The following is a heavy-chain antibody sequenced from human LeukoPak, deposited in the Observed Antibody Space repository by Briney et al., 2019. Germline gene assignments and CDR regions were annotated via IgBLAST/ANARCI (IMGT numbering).Heavy chain of an antibody. D-gene: IGHD3-3*01. CDR2: IYYSGST. J-gene: IGHJ5*02. Sequence: SETLSLTCTVSGGSINSYYWSWIRQPPGKGLEWIGYIYYSGSTNYNPSLKSRVTISVDTSKNQFSLKLSSVTAADTAVYYCARDYDFWSGGNWFDPWGQGTLVTVSS. CDR1: GGSINSYY. V-gene: IGHV4-59*01. CDR3: ARDYDFWSGGNWFDP.